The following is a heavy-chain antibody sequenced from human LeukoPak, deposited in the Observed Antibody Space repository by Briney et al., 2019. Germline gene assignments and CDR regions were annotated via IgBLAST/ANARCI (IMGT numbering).Heavy chain of an antibody. J-gene: IGHJ4*02. CDR1: GDSISSYY. CDR3: ARGPYGDYADY. CDR2: MSFSGST. Sequence: PSETLSLTCTVSGDSISSYYWSWIRQPPGKGLEWIGYMSFSGSTNYNASLKSRVTMSVDIPKNHFSLKLRSVTAADTAVYYCARGPYGDYADYWGQGTLVTVSS. V-gene: IGHV4-59*12. D-gene: IGHD4-17*01.